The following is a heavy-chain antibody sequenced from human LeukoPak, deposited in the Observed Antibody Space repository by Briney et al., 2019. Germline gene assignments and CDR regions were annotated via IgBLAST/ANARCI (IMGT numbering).Heavy chain of an antibody. CDR3: ARGRGEIVVVPAPVPFDY. V-gene: IGHV4-34*01. CDR2: INHSGGT. CDR1: GFTFSSYW. D-gene: IGHD2-2*01. J-gene: IGHJ4*02. Sequence: AGSLRLSCAASGFTFSSYWMSWVRQPPGKGLEWIGEINHSGGTNYNPSLKSRVTISVDTSKNQFSLKLSSVTAADTAVYYCARGRGEIVVVPAPVPFDYWGQGTLVTVSS.